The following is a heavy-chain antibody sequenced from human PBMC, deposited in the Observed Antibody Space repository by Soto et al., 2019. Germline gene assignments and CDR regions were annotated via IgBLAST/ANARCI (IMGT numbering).Heavy chain of an antibody. CDR3: ARDRGYSGYDFGTFDY. D-gene: IGHD5-12*01. J-gene: IGHJ4*02. CDR2: ISAYNGNT. V-gene: IGHV1-18*04. Sequence: ASVKVSCKASGYTFTSYGISWVRQAPGQGLEWMGWISAYNGNTNDAQKLQGRVTMTTDTSTSTAYMELRSLRSDDTAAYYCARDRGYSGYDFGTFDYCGQGSLVTVSA. CDR1: GYTFTSYG.